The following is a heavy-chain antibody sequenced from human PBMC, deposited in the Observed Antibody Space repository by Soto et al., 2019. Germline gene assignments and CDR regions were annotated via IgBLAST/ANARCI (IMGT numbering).Heavy chain of an antibody. CDR1: GFTVSSGY. Sequence: PGGSLRLSCAASGFTVSSGYMGWVRQAPGMGLEWVSVILSGGDTYYADSVKGRFTVSRDNSQNTVYLQMNSLRGEDTATYYCARGYWRFGESYYFDYWGQGSLVTVSS. V-gene: IGHV3-53*01. CDR3: ARGYWRFGESYYFDY. D-gene: IGHD3-10*01. CDR2: ILSGGDT. J-gene: IGHJ4*02.